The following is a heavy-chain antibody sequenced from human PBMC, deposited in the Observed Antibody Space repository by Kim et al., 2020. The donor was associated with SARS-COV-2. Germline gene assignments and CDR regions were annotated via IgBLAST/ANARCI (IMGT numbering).Heavy chain of an antibody. CDR1: GYIFTTFY. D-gene: IGHD1-26*01. Sequence: ASVKVSCRASGYIFTTFYMHWVRQAPGQGLEWMGVINPNGGKTTYAQQFQGRVFMTRDTSTSTVYMEMSSLTSEETAVYYCAGELGGGYNDYWGQGTPITVSS. V-gene: IGHV1-46*01. J-gene: IGHJ4*02. CDR3: AGELGGGYNDY. CDR2: INPNGGKT.